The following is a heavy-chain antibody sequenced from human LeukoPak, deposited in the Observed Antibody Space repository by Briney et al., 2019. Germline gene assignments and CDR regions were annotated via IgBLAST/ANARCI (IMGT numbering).Heavy chain of an antibody. Sequence: SETLSLTCAVYGGSFSGCYWSWIRQPPGKGLEWIGEINHSGSTNYNPSLKSRVTISVDTSKNQFSLKLSSVTAADTAVYYCARGVPAEAARPHFNYYYGMDVWGQGTTVTVSS. CDR2: INHSGST. V-gene: IGHV4-34*01. D-gene: IGHD6-6*01. CDR1: GGSFSGCY. J-gene: IGHJ6*02. CDR3: ARGVPAEAARPHFNYYYGMDV.